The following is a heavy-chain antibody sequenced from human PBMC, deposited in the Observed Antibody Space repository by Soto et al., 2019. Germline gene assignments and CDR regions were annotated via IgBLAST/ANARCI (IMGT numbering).Heavy chain of an antibody. J-gene: IGHJ4*02. Sequence: QVQLVQSGAEVKKPGASVKVSCKASGYTFTGYYMHWVRQAPGQGLEWMGWINPNSGGTNYAQKFQGWVTMTRDTSISTAYMELSRLRSDDTAVYYCASDKDPGIAVAGTFGYWGQGTLVTVSS. CDR2: INPNSGGT. CDR3: ASDKDPGIAVAGTFGY. D-gene: IGHD6-19*01. V-gene: IGHV1-2*04. CDR1: GYTFTGYY.